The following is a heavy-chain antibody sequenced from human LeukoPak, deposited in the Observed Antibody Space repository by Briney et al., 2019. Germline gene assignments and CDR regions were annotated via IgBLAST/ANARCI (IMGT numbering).Heavy chain of an antibody. CDR2: ISTYSDDS. V-gene: IGHV1-18*04. CDR1: GYTFTGYY. Sequence: ASVKVSCKASGYTFTGYYMHWVRQAPGQGLEWMGWISTYSDDSRYAQEFQGRVTMTTDASTRTAYMELRSLRSDDTAVYYCARESRSSGEDYWGQGTLVTVSS. J-gene: IGHJ4*02. CDR3: ARESRSSGEDY. D-gene: IGHD6-19*01.